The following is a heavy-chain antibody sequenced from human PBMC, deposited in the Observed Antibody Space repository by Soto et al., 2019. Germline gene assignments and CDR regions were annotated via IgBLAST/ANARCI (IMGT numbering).Heavy chain of an antibody. D-gene: IGHD2-2*01. CDR1: GFTVSSYA. V-gene: IGHV3-23*01. CDR3: ARDISEVPAAMVY. CDR2: ITDSGGST. J-gene: IGHJ4*02. Sequence: GSLRLSCAASGFTVSSYAMSWVRQAPGKRLEWVSTITDSGGSTYSPYSVRGRFTISRDNSKNTLYLQMGSLRAEDMAVYYCARDISEVPAAMVYWGQGTLVTVSS.